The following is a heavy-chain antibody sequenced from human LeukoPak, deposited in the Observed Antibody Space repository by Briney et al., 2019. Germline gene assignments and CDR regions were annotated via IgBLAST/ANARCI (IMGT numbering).Heavy chain of an antibody. D-gene: IGHD2-15*01. Sequence: GASVKVSCKASGYTFTGYYMHWVRRAPGQGLEWMGWINPNSGGTNYAQKFQGRVTMTRDTSISTAYMELSRLRSDDTAVYYCAREIARNVVVVAATNFDYWGQGTLVTVSS. J-gene: IGHJ4*02. CDR1: GYTFTGYY. CDR3: AREIARNVVVVAATNFDY. V-gene: IGHV1-2*02. CDR2: INPNSGGT.